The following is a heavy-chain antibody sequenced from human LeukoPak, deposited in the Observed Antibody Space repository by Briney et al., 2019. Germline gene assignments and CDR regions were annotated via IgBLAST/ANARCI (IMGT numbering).Heavy chain of an antibody. Sequence: GGTLSLSCAASGFNFTNYAMNWVRQAPGKGLEWLSLISDRGHTTYYPASVKGGFTISRDNSKNTLYLQMNSLRADDTAVYYCAKYADSLFSDYWGQGTLVTVSS. CDR2: ISDRGHTT. V-gene: IGHV3-23*01. J-gene: IGHJ4*02. CDR1: GFNFTNYA. D-gene: IGHD4-17*01. CDR3: AKYADSLFSDY.